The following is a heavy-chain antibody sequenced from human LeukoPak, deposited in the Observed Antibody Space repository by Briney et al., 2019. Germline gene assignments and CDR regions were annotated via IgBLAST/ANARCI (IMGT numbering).Heavy chain of an antibody. V-gene: IGHV4-31*11. Sequence: SETLSLTCAVSGGSISSGGYYWSWIRQHPGKGLEWIGYIYYSGSTYYNPSLKSRVTTSVDTSKNQFSLKLSSVTAADTAVYYCATFIAVAGTGFDYWGQGTLVTVSS. CDR2: IYYSGST. CDR1: GGSISSGGYY. J-gene: IGHJ4*02. CDR3: ATFIAVAGTGFDY. D-gene: IGHD6-19*01.